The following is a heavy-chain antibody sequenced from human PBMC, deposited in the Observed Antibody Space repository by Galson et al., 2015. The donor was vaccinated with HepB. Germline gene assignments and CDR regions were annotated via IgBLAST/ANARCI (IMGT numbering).Heavy chain of an antibody. V-gene: IGHV7-4-1*02. Sequence: SVKVSCKASGGTFTSYAMNWVRQAPGQGLEWMGWINTNTGNPTYAQGFTGRFVFSLDTSVSTAYLQISSLRAEDTAVYYCARRTYDILTGYYTIFDYWGQGTLVTVSS. CDR1: GGTFTSYA. CDR3: ARRTYDILTGYYTIFDY. D-gene: IGHD3-9*01. CDR2: INTNTGNP. J-gene: IGHJ4*02.